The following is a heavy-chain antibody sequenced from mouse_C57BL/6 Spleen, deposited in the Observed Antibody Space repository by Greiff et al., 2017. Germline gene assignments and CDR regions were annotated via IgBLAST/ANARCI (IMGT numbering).Heavy chain of an antibody. J-gene: IGHJ4*01. CDR2: ISDGGSYT. CDR3: ARDRAGRDYAMEY. CDR1: GFTFSSYA. D-gene: IGHD3-1*01. Sequence: EVMLVESGGGLVKPGGSLKLSCAASGFTFSSYAMSWVRQTPEKRLEWVATISDGGSYTYYPDNVKGRFTISRDNAKNNLYLQMSHLTSEDTAMYYCARDRAGRDYAMEYWGQGTSVTVA. V-gene: IGHV5-4*01.